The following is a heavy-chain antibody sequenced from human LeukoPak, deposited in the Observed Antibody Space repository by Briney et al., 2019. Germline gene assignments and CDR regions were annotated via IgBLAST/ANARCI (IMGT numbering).Heavy chain of an antibody. CDR1: GFTFSSYD. V-gene: IGHV3-23*01. J-gene: IGHJ4*02. D-gene: IGHD3-10*01. CDR3: AKGGAVRGVQSGRFDD. CDR2: ISCSGGTT. Sequence: PGGSLRLSCAASGFTFSSYDLSWIRQAPGKGLEWVSDISCSGGTTFYADSVQGRLTTSRDNSRSTLFLQMNSLTADDPAAYYCAKGGAVRGVQSGRFDDWGQGTLVTVSS.